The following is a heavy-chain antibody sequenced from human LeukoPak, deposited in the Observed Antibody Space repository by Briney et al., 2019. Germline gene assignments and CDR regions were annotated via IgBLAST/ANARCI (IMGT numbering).Heavy chain of an antibody. CDR2: IGSSSSTI. J-gene: IGHJ4*02. D-gene: IGHD3-22*01. Sequence: GGSLRLSCAASGFIFTSYSMNWVRQAPGKGLEWISYIGSSSSTIYYADSVRGRFTTSRDNAKNSLYLQMNSLRAEDTAVYYCARGFHRYNYDSGAYSVYWGQGTLVTVSS. CDR3: ARGFHRYNYDSGAYSVY. CDR1: GFIFTSYS. V-gene: IGHV3-48*01.